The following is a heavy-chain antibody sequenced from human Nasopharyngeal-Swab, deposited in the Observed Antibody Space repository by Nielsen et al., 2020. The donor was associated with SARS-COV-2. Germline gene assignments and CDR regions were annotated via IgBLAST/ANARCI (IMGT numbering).Heavy chain of an antibody. CDR2: IIPILDIA. J-gene: IGHJ6*02. Sequence: WVRQAPGQGLEWMGRIIPILDIANYAQKFQGRVTITADKSTSTAYMELSSLRSEDTAVYYCARYNWNVPALGYYYGMDVWGQGTTVTVSS. V-gene: IGHV1-69*02. D-gene: IGHD1-1*01. CDR3: ARYNWNVPALGYYYGMDV.